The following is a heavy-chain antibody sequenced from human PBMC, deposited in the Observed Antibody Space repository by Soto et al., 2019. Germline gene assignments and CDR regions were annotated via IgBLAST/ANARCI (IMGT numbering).Heavy chain of an antibody. Sequence: QVQLVQSGAEVKKPGSSVKVSCKASGGTFSSYAISWVRQAPGQGLEWMGGIIPIFGTANYAQKFQGRVTMTADESTSTAYMELSNLRSEDTAVYYCARESRYCSGGSCYFLPGIDYWGQGTLVTVSS. D-gene: IGHD2-15*01. CDR2: IIPIFGTA. CDR1: GGTFSSYA. V-gene: IGHV1-69*12. CDR3: ARESRYCSGGSCYFLPGIDY. J-gene: IGHJ4*02.